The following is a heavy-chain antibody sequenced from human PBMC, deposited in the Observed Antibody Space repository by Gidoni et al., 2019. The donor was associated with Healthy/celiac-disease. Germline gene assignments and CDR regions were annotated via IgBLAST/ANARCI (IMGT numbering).Heavy chain of an antibody. CDR3: ARPSGAVAGGGGFDP. J-gene: IGHJ5*02. CDR1: GYSFTSYW. CDR2: IYPGDSAT. V-gene: IGHV5-51*01. Sequence: VQSGAELKKPGESLKISCKGSGYSFTSYWIGWVRQMPGKGLEWMGIIYPGDSATRYSPSFQGQVTISADKSISTAYLQWSSLKASDTAMYYCARPSGAVAGGGGFDPWGQGTLVTVSS. D-gene: IGHD6-19*01.